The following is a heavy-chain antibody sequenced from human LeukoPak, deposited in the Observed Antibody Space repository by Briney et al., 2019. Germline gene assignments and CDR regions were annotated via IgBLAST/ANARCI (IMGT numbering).Heavy chain of an antibody. Sequence: GGSLRLSCAASGFTFNTYTMTWVRQVPGKGLEWVSFLYSGGTTYYADSVKGRFTISRDTSRNTLFLQMNSLRAEDTAVYYCARERTDIDAFDIWGQGTMVTVSS. D-gene: IGHD3/OR15-3a*01. CDR3: ARERTDIDAFDI. J-gene: IGHJ3*02. V-gene: IGHV3-53*01. CDR1: GFTFNTYT. CDR2: LYSGGTT.